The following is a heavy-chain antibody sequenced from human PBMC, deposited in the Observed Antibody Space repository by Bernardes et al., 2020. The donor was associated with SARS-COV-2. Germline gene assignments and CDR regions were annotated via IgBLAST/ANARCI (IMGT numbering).Heavy chain of an antibody. CDR2: ISWNSGSI. CDR1: GFTFDDYA. Sequence: SLILSCAASGFTFDDYAMHWVRQAPGKGLEWVSGISWNSGSIGYADSVKGRFTISRDNAKNSLYLQMNSLRAVDTALYYCATLPAYYYYGMDVWGQGTTVTVSS. CDR3: ATLPAYYYYGMDV. J-gene: IGHJ6*02. V-gene: IGHV3-9*01.